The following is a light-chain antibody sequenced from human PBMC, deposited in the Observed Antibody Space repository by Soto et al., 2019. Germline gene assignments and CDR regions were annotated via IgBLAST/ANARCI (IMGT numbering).Light chain of an antibody. CDR2: LTSDGIH. Sequence: QSVLTQSPSASASLGASVKLTCTLSSGHSTYDIAWLQQQPEKGPRYLMKLTSDGIHFRGDGIPDRFSGSSSGAERYPTISSLQSEDEADYYCQTWGTGFWLFGGGTKLTVL. J-gene: IGLJ3*02. V-gene: IGLV4-69*01. CDR3: QTWGTGFWL. CDR1: SGHSTYD.